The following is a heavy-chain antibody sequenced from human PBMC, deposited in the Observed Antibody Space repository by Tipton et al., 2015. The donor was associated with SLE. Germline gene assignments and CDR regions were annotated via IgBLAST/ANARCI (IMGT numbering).Heavy chain of an antibody. J-gene: IGHJ4*02. V-gene: IGHV4-30-2*01. Sequence: TLSLTCAVSCGSITSVGSWSWIRQPPGKGLEWIGYIYQSGSSYYNPSLKSRVTISVDRSKNQFSLRLSAVTAADTAVYYCARDRDSSGSFDHWGQGTLVTVSS. CDR2: IYQSGSS. D-gene: IGHD3-22*01. CDR1: CGSITSVGS. CDR3: ARDRDSSGSFDH.